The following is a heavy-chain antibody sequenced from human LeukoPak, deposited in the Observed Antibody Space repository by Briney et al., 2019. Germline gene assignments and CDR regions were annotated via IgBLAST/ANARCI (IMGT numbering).Heavy chain of an antibody. CDR1: GGSFSGYY. D-gene: IGHD1-26*01. J-gene: IGHJ3*02. Sequence: KVSETLSLTCAVYGGSFSGYYWSWIRQPPGKGLEWIGEINHSGSTNYNPSLKSRVTISVDTSKNQFSLKLSSVTAADTGVYYCARVDISGSYMGDAFDIWGQGTMVTVSS. V-gene: IGHV4-34*01. CDR2: INHSGST. CDR3: ARVDISGSYMGDAFDI.